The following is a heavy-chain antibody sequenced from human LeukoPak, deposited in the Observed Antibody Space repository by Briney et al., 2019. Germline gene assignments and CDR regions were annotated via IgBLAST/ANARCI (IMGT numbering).Heavy chain of an antibody. Sequence: PGRSLRLSCAASGFTFSSYGMHWVRQAPGKGLEWVAVISYDGSNKYYADSVKGRFTISRDNSKNPLYLQMNSLRAEDTAVYYCAKDVVAGTGYFDYWGQGTLVTVSS. J-gene: IGHJ4*02. CDR1: GFTFSSYG. CDR2: ISYDGSNK. D-gene: IGHD6-19*01. V-gene: IGHV3-30*18. CDR3: AKDVVAGTGYFDY.